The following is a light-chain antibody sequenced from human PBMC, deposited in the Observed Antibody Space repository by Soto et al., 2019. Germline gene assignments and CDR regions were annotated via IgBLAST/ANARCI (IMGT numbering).Light chain of an antibody. CDR3: QHYRT. Sequence: DIQMTQSPSTLSASVGDRVTITCRSSQSISSWLAWYQQKPGKAPKLLIYDVSSLESGVPSRYSGSGSGTEFTLTIRSLQPDDFATYYCQHYRTFGQGTKVDI. V-gene: IGKV1-5*01. CDR2: DVS. J-gene: IGKJ1*01. CDR1: QSISSW.